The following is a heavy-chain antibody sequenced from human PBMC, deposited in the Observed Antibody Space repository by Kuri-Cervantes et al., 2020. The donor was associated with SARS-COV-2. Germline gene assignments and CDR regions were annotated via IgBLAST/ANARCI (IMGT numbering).Heavy chain of an antibody. D-gene: IGHD1-7*01. J-gene: IGHJ5*02. V-gene: IGHV3-7*01. CDR1: GFTFSSYW. Sequence: GESLKISCAASGFTFSSYWMSWVHQAPGKGLEWVANIKQDGSEKYYVDSVKGRFTISRDNAKNSLYLQMNSLRAEDTAVYYCARLRGILKYNWNYRTGSWGEKWFDPWGQGTLVTVSS. CDR2: IKQDGSEK. CDR3: ARLRGILKYNWNYRTGSWGEKWFDP.